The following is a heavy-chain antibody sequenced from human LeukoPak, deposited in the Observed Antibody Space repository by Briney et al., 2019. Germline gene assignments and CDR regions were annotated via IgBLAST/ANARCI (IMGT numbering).Heavy chain of an antibody. Sequence: PSETLSLTCTVSGGSISSGDYYWSWIRQPPGKGLGWIGYIYYSGSTYYNPSLKSRVTISVDTSKNQFSLKLSSVTAADTAVYYCASTIVVVPAAMPLDPWGQGTLVTVSS. CDR3: ASTIVVVPAAMPLDP. D-gene: IGHD2-2*01. CDR1: GGSISSGDYY. J-gene: IGHJ5*02. CDR2: IYYSGST. V-gene: IGHV4-30-4*01.